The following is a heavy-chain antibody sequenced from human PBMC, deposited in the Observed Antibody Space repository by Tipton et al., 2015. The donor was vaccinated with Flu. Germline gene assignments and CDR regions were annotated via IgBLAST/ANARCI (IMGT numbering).Heavy chain of an antibody. CDR2: IYYGGTT. CDR1: GGAVSSYF. Sequence: TLSLTCTVSGGAVSSYFWTWIRQPPGKQLEWIGYIYYGGTTNYNPSLRSRVTLSMDTSKNQFSLKLSSVTAADTAVYYCARRDYSNYVSEPKNWFDPWGQGALVTVSS. V-gene: IGHV4-59*08. D-gene: IGHD4-11*01. CDR3: ARRDYSNYVSEPKNWFDP. J-gene: IGHJ5*02.